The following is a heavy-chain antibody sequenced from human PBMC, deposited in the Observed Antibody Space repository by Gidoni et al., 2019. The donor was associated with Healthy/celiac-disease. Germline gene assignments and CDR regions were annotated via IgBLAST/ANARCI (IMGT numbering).Heavy chain of an antibody. CDR3: ARELTVIYYYGMDV. CDR1: GFPFSRYG. D-gene: IGHD4-17*01. J-gene: IGHJ6*02. Sequence: QVQLVESGGGVVQPGRSLRLSCAASGFPFSRYGMHWVRQAPGKGLEWVAVIWYDGSNKYYADSVKGRFTISRDNSKNTLYLQMNSLRAEDTAVYYCARELTVIYYYGMDVWGQGTTVTVSS. V-gene: IGHV3-33*01. CDR2: IWYDGSNK.